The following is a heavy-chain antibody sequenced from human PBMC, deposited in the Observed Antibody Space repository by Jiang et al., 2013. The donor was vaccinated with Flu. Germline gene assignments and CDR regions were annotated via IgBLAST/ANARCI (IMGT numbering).Heavy chain of an antibody. V-gene: IGHV1-18*01. CDR3: ARDQYGITISPPDAFDI. J-gene: IGHJ3*02. Sequence: SGAEVKKPGASVKVSCKASGYTFTSYGISWVRQAPGQGLEWMGWISAYNGNTNYAQKLQGRVTMTTDTSTSTAYMELRSLRSDDTAVYYCARDQYGITISPPDAFDIWGQGTMVTVSS. CDR2: ISAYNGNT. CDR1: GYTFTSYG. D-gene: IGHD3-10*01.